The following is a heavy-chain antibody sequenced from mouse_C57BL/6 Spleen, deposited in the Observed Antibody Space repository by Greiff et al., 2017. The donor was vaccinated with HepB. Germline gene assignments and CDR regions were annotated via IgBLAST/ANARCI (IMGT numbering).Heavy chain of an antibody. CDR1: GFTFSDYG. D-gene: IGHD2-5*01. V-gene: IGHV5-17*01. J-gene: IGHJ2*01. Sequence: DVKLQESGGGLVKPGGSLKLSCAASGFTFSDYGMHWVRQAPEKGLEWVAYISSGSSTIYYADTVKGRFTISRDNAKNTLFLQMTSLRSEDTAMYYCARDYSNCYFDYWGQGTTPTVSS. CDR3: ARDYSNCYFDY. CDR2: ISSGSSTI.